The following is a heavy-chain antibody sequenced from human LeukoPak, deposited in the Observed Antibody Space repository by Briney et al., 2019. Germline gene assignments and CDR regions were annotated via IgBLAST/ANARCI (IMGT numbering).Heavy chain of an antibody. J-gene: IGHJ4*02. CDR2: ISAYNGNT. Sequence: SVKVSCKASGYTFTSYGISWVRQAPGQGLEWMGWISAYNGNTNYAQKLQGRVTMTTDTSTSTAYMELRSLRSDGTAVYYCASSLITFGGVIVTLDYWGQGTLVTVSS. V-gene: IGHV1-18*01. CDR1: GYTFTSYG. CDR3: ASSLITFGGVIVTLDY. D-gene: IGHD3-16*02.